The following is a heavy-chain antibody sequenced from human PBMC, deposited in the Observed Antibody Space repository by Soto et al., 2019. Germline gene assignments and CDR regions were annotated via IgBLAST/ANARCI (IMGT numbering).Heavy chain of an antibody. J-gene: IGHJ3*02. CDR1: GGSFSGYY. D-gene: IGHD1-26*01. V-gene: IGHV4-59*12. CDR2: MYNTGST. Sequence: SETLSLTCAVYGGSFSGYYWSWIRQPPGKGLEWIGYMYNTGSTDYNPSFKSRVTISVDTSKNQFSLKLNSVTAADTAVYYCARPQFSGTYHDTFNIWGHGTMVTVSS. CDR3: ARPQFSGTYHDTFNI.